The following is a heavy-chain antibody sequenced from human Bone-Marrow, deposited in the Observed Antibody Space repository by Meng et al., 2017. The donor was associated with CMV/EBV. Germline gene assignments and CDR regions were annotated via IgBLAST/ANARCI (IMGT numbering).Heavy chain of an antibody. D-gene: IGHD5-18*01. J-gene: IGHJ4*02. V-gene: IGHV1-58*01. CDR3: AAEHVDTAMVLSF. CDR1: GFTFTSSA. Sequence: SGKVSCKASGFTFTSSAVQWVRQARGQRLEWIGWIVVGSGNTNYAQKFQERVTITRDMSTSTAYMELSSLRSEDTAVYYCAAEHVDTAMVLSFWGQGTLVTVSS. CDR2: IVVGSGNT.